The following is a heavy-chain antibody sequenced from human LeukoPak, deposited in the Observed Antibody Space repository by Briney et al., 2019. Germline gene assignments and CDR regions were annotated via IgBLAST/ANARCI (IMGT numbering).Heavy chain of an antibody. D-gene: IGHD6-13*01. CDR3: AVCIAATGPYYFDY. CDR2: IYPGDSDT. CDR1: GYSFTSYW. Sequence: GESLKISCKGSGYSFTSYWIGWVRQMPGKGLEWMGIIYPGDSDTRYNPSFQGQVTISVDKSVSTAYLQWSRLKASDTAMYYCAVCIAATGPYYFDYFGQGTLVTVSS. V-gene: IGHV5-51*01. J-gene: IGHJ4*02.